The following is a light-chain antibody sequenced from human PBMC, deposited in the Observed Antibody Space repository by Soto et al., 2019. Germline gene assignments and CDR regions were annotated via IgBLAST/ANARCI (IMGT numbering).Light chain of an antibody. CDR2: SND. Sequence: QSVLTQPPSASETPGQRITISCSGSSSNVGSNTENWYQQLHGTAPKLLIYSNDQRPSRVPDRFSGSQSGTSASLAISGLQSDDEADYYCAAWDDSIAGVLFGGGTKLTVL. CDR1: SSNVGSNT. CDR3: AAWDDSIAGVL. J-gene: IGLJ2*01. V-gene: IGLV1-44*01.